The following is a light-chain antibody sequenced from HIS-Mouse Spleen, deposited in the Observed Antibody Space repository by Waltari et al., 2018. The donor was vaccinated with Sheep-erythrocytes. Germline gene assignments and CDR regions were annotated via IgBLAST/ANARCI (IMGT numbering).Light chain of an antibody. CDR3: CSYAGSYTFVV. J-gene: IGLJ2*01. CDR2: DVS. CDR1: SSDVGGYNY. Sequence: QSALTQPPSASGSPGQSVTISCTGTSSDVGGYNYVSWYQQHPGKAPKHMIYDVSKRPPGVPDRFSGSKSGNTASLTISGLQAEDEADYYCCSYAGSYTFVVFGGGTKLTVL. V-gene: IGLV2-11*01.